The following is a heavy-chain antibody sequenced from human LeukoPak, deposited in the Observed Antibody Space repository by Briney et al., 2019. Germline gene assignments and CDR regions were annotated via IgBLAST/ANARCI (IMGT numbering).Heavy chain of an antibody. J-gene: IGHJ6*02. CDR2: IYYSGST. CDR1: GGSISSYY. V-gene: IGHV4-59*01. CDR3: ATQATQWLGPPYYYYYGMDV. Sequence: SETLSLTCTVSGGSISSYYWSWIRQPPGKGLEWIGYIYYSGSTNYNPSPKSRVTISVDTSKNQFSLKLSSVTAADTAVYYCATQATQWLGPPYYYYYGMDVWGQGTTVTVSS. D-gene: IGHD6-19*01.